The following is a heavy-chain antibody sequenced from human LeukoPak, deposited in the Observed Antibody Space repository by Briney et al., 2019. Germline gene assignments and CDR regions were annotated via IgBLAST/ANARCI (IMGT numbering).Heavy chain of an antibody. J-gene: IGHJ4*02. CDR2: ISGSGIEV. CDR1: GFTFSDYY. CDR3: ARGRWLALGL. Sequence: GGSLRLSCAASGFTFSDYYMSWIRQAPGKGLEWVSYISGSGIEVDYADSAEGRFTISRDNAKKSLYLQMNSLRAQDTAVYYCARGRWLALGLWGQGTLVTVSS. D-gene: IGHD6-19*01. V-gene: IGHV3-11*04.